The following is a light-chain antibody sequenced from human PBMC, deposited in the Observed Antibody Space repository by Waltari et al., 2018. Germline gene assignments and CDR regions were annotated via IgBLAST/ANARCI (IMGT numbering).Light chain of an antibody. V-gene: IGKV3-15*01. Sequence: EIVMTQSPATVSVSPGETATLSCRASQSISTNLAGYQQKPGQAPRLLIYGASTRATGIPVRFSGSGSGTEFTLTISSLQSEDFGLYYCQQYNNWPLTVTFGQGTRLDI. CDR1: QSISTN. CDR2: GAS. CDR3: QQYNNWPLTVT. J-gene: IGKJ5*01.